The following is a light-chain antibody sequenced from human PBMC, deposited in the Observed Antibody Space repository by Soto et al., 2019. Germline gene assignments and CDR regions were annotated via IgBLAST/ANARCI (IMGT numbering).Light chain of an antibody. CDR3: ALYMGSGTLL. CDR1: SGSDSISHY. J-gene: IGLJ2*01. V-gene: IGLV8-61*01. Sequence: QAVVTQEPSLSVSPAGTVTLTCALSSGSDSISHYSSWYQQTPGQAPRTLIYSTNTRSSGVPDRFSGSILGNKAALTITGAQAHDESFYYCALYMGSGTLLFGGGTKLTVL. CDR2: STN.